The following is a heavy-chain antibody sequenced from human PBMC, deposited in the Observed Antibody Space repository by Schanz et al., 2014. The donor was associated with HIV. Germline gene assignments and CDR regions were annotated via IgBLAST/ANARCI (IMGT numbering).Heavy chain of an antibody. CDR3: ARKWFNWLDP. Sequence: QVQLVQSGAEVKKPGSSVKVSCKNTVSSYGISWVRQAPGQGLEWMGGIIPAFGTANYAEKFQGRVTITADTSTSTAYMELTSLRSEDTAVYFCARKWFNWLDPWGQGAQVIVSS. D-gene: IGHD3-22*01. J-gene: IGHJ5*02. V-gene: IGHV1-69*06. CDR1: TVSSYG. CDR2: IIPAFGTA.